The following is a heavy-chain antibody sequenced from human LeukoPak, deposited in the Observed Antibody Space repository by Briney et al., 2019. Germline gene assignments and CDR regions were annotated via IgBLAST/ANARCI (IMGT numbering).Heavy chain of an antibody. D-gene: IGHD3-22*01. Sequence: ASVKVSCKASGYTFTGYYMHWVRQAPGQGLEWMGWINTNTGNPTYAQGFIGRFVFSVDTSVSTAYLQISSLKAEDTAVYYCARGHYDNRWGQGTLVTVSS. J-gene: IGHJ4*02. CDR2: INTNTGNP. CDR1: GYTFTGYY. V-gene: IGHV7-4-1*02. CDR3: ARGHYDNR.